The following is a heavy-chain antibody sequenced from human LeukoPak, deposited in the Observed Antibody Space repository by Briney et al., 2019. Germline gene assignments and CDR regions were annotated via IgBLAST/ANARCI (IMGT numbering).Heavy chain of an antibody. CDR1: GFTFSDYY. Sequence: GGSLRLSCAASGFTFSDYYMSWIRQAPGKGLEWVSYISSSSSYTNYADSVKGRFTISRDNAKNSLYLQMNSLRAEGTALYYCARDSGGYETCYYYGMDVWGQGTTVTVSS. CDR2: ISSSSSYT. CDR3: ARDSGGYETCYYYGMDV. J-gene: IGHJ6*02. V-gene: IGHV3-11*05. D-gene: IGHD5-12*01.